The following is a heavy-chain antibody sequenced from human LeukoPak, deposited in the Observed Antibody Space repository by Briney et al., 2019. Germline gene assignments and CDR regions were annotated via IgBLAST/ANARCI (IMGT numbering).Heavy chain of an antibody. CDR1: GGSISSYY. CDR3: ARLPLGGPFDY. J-gene: IGHJ4*02. D-gene: IGHD3-16*01. Sequence: SETLSLTCTVSGGSISSYYWSWFRQPPGKGLEWIGYIYYSGSTNYNPSLKSRVTISVDTSKNQFSLKLSSVTAADTAVYYCARLPLGGPFDYWGQGTLVTVSS. V-gene: IGHV4-59*08. CDR2: IYYSGST.